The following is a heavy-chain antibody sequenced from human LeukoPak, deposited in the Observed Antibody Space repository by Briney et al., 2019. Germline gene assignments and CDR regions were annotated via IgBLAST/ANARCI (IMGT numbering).Heavy chain of an antibody. D-gene: IGHD3-9*01. Sequence: PGGSLRLSCAASGFTFSSYSMNWVRQAPGKGLEWVSSISSSSSYIYYADSVKGRFTISRDNAKNSLYLRMNSLRAEDTAVYYCARGRDDILTGHDYWGQGTLVTVSS. V-gene: IGHV3-21*01. J-gene: IGHJ4*02. CDR3: ARGRDDILTGHDY. CDR2: ISSSSSYI. CDR1: GFTFSSYS.